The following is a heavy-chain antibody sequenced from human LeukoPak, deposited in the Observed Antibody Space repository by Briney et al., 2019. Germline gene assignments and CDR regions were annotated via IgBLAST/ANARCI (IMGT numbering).Heavy chain of an antibody. CDR3: ARMQRTAPGRGYYYYTMDV. CDR1: GFSLSTSGMC. D-gene: IGHD6-13*01. Sequence: SGPTLVNPTQTLTPTCTFSGFSLSTSGMCVNWIRQPPGKALEWLARIDWDDDKYYNTSLKTRLTVSKDTSKNQVVLTMTNMDPVDTATYYCARMQRTAPGRGYYYYTMDVWGQGTTVTVSS. J-gene: IGHJ6*02. CDR2: IDWDDDK. V-gene: IGHV2-70*11.